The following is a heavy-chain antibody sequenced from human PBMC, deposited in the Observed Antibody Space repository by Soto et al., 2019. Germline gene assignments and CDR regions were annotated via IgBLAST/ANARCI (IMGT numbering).Heavy chain of an antibody. CDR1: GGSIDSSNSY. CDR2: IYYTGDT. J-gene: IGHJ4*02. V-gene: IGHV4-39*01. D-gene: IGHD2-21*02. CDR3: ARRTVTADFDY. Sequence: PSXTLSLTCTVSGGSIDSSNSYWVWIRQPPEKGLEWIGTIYYTGDTYYNPSLKSRVTISGDTSKNQFSLKLSSVTAADTAVYFCARRTVTADFDYWGQGTLVTVSS.